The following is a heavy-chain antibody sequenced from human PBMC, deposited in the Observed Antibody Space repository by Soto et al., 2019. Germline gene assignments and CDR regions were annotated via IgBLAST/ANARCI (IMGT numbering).Heavy chain of an antibody. V-gene: IGHV1-69*13. CDR2: IIPIFGTA. J-gene: IGHJ6*02. CDR1: GGTFSSYA. CDR3: ACRRYAGYNWNYEGGYSYYGMDV. Sequence: SLKVSCKASGGTFSSYAISWVRQAPGQGLEWMGGIIPIFGTANYAQKFQGRVTITADESTSTAYMELSSLRSEDTAVYYCACRRYAGYNWNYEGGYSYYGMDVWGQGTTVTVSS. D-gene: IGHD1-7*01.